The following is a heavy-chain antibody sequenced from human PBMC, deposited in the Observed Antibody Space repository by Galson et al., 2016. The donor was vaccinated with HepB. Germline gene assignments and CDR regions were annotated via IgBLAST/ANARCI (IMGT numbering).Heavy chain of an antibody. J-gene: IGHJ4*02. V-gene: IGHV1-46*01. CDR2: INPSGGST. D-gene: IGHD3/OR15-3a*01. Sequence: SVKVSCKASGYTFTSYYMHWVRQAPGQGLEWMGIINPSGGSTSYAQKFQGRVTVTGDTSTSTVYMELSSLRSEDTAVYYCARGTGTGGYFDYWGQGSLVTVSS. CDR3: ARGTGTGGYFDY. CDR1: GYTFTSYY.